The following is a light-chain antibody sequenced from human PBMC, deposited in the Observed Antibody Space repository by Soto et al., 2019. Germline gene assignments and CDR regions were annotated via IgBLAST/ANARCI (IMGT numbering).Light chain of an antibody. CDR1: RGISYY. CDR2: GAS. CDR3: QKYNSAPLT. V-gene: IGKV1-27*01. J-gene: IGKJ4*01. Sequence: DIEMTQSPSSLSASVGDRVTITCRASRGISYYLAWYQQKPGIVPKLLIYGASTLQSGVPSRFSGSGSGTDFTLTINSLQPEDVAIYYCQKYNSAPLTFGGGTKVEIK.